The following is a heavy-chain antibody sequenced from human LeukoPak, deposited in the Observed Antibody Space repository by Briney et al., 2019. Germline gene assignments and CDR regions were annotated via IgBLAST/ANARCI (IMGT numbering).Heavy chain of an antibody. CDR1: GFTVSSNY. D-gene: IGHD3-22*01. Sequence: GGSLRLSCAASGFTVSSNYMSWVSQAPGKGREGVSVIYSGGSTYYADSVKGRFTISRDNSKNTLYLQMNSLRAEDTAVYYCARGGYYDSSGSFDYWGQGTLVTVSS. CDR2: IYSGGST. V-gene: IGHV3-66*01. CDR3: ARGGYYDSSGSFDY. J-gene: IGHJ4*02.